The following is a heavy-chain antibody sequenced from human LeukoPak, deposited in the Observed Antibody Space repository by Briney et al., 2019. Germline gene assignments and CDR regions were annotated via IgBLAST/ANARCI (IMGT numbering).Heavy chain of an antibody. CDR1: GGSLSSYY. D-gene: IGHD6-13*01. Sequence: PSETLSLTCTVSGGSLSSYYWSWIRQPPGKGLEWIGYIYYSGSTNYNPSLKSRVTISVDTSKNQFSLKLSSVTAADTAVYYCARAPYSSSWYVTWGQGTPVTVSS. J-gene: IGHJ5*02. CDR3: ARAPYSSSWYVT. CDR2: IYYSGST. V-gene: IGHV4-59*01.